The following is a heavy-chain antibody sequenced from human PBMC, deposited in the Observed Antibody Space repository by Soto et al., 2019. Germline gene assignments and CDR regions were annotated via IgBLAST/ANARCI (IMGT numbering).Heavy chain of an antibody. CDR2: LIPIFGTG. CDR3: AIDRMHCDRSGYSGRRLCEP. Sequence: GASVKVSCKASGGTFNNNGVTGVRQAPGQGLESMGGLIPIFGTGSYAQRFQGRVTLIADESTSKAYMERNSRRSEDTAVYYCAIDRMHCDRSGYSGRRLCEPLGRGTLVAVCS. D-gene: IGHD3-22*01. V-gene: IGHV1-69*13. J-gene: IGHJ5*02. CDR1: GGTFNNNG.